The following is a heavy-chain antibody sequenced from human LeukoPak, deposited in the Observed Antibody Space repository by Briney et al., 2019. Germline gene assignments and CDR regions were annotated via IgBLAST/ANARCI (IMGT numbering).Heavy chain of an antibody. CDR1: GGSISSGGYY. CDR3: AKRGERGYGRQNDAFDI. CDR2: IYYSGST. D-gene: IGHD5-18*01. V-gene: IGHV4-61*08. Sequence: PSETLSLTCTVSGGSISSGGYYWSWIRQPPGKGLEWIGYIYYSGSTNYNPSLKSRVTISVDTSKNQFSLKLSSVTAADTAVYYCAKRGERGYGRQNDAFDIWGQGTMVTVSS. J-gene: IGHJ3*02.